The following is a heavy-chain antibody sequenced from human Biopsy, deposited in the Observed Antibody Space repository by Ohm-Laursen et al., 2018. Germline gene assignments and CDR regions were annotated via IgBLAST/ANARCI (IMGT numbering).Heavy chain of an antibody. Sequence: SVKVSCKSSGYSFTSYYMHWVRQAPGQGLEWMGMINPSGSTTSYPQIFQGRVTVTRDTSKSTVYMELSSLRSADTAVYFCARNTGWYGDLYYFDYWGQGTLVTVSS. CDR2: INPSGSTT. CDR1: GYSFTSYY. V-gene: IGHV1-46*01. D-gene: IGHD6-19*01. CDR3: ARNTGWYGDLYYFDY. J-gene: IGHJ4*02.